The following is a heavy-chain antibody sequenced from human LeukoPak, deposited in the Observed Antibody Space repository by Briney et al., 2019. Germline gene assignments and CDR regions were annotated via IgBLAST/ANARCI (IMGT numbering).Heavy chain of an antibody. CDR1: GGSITTYF. CDR2: IYYTGNT. D-gene: IGHD3-10*01. Sequence: SDTLSLTCTVSGGSITTYFWSWIRQPPGKGLECIVYIYYTGNTNYSPSLRNRVTISVDTSKNQFSLKLNSVTAADTALYFCAGARGGAYGFAFDSWGQGTLVTVSS. CDR3: AGARGGAYGFAFDS. V-gene: IGHV4-59*07. J-gene: IGHJ4*02.